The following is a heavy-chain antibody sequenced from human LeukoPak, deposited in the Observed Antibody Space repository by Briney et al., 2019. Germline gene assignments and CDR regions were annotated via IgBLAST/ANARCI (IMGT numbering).Heavy chain of an antibody. V-gene: IGHV1-24*01. J-gene: IGHJ4*02. CDR1: GYTLTELS. D-gene: IGHD2-2*01. CDR2: FDPEDGET. CDR3: ATAPAKIYCSSTSCYGVYYFDY. Sequence: EASVKVSCKVSGYTLTELSMHWVRQAPGKGLEWMGGFDPEDGETIYAQKFQGRVTMTEDTSTDTAYMELSSLRSEDTAVYYCATAPAKIYCSSTSCYGVYYFDYWGQGTLVTVSS.